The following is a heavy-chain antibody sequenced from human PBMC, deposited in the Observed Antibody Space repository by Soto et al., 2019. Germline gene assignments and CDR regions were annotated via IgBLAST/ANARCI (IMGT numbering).Heavy chain of an antibody. V-gene: IGHV1-18*04. D-gene: IGHD3-22*01. CDR2: ISAYNGNT. CDR1: GYTFTSYG. Sequence: GASVKVSCKASGYTFTSYGISWVRQAPGQGLEWMGWISAYNGNTNYAQKLQGRVTMTTDTSTSTAYMELRSLRSDDTAVYYCATGPPYYYDRGYYYGMDVWGQGTTVTV. J-gene: IGHJ6*02. CDR3: ATGPPYYYDRGYYYGMDV.